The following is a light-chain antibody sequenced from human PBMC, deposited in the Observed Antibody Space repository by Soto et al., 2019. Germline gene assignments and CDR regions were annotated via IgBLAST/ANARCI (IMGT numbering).Light chain of an antibody. CDR1: SSDVGGHNY. J-gene: IGLJ1*01. CDR3: CSFAGTTSFV. Sequence: QSSLTQPRSVSGSPGRSVTISCTGTSSDVGGHNYVSWYQQHPGKAPKLIIFDVTKRPSGVPDRFSASRTGNTASLTISGLQAEDEADYYCCSFAGTTSFVFGTGTKATVL. V-gene: IGLV2-11*01. CDR2: DVT.